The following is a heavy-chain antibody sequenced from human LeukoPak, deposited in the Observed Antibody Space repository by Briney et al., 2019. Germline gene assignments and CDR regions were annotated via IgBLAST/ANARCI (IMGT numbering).Heavy chain of an antibody. V-gene: IGHV3-23*01. CDR3: ATYRQVLLPFES. CDR2: VNGGGGIT. J-gene: IGHJ4*02. Sequence: GGSLRLSCVAAGFTFSSFGMSWVRQAPGKGLEWVSAVNGGGGITYYADSVRGRFTISRDNSKSTLSLQMNSLRAEDTAIYYCATYRQVLLPFESWGQGTLVTVSS. CDR1: GFTFSSFG. D-gene: IGHD2-8*02.